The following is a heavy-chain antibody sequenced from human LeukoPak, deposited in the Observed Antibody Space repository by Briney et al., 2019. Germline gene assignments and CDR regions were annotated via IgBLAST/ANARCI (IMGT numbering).Heavy chain of an antibody. V-gene: IGHV4-59*01. J-gene: IGHJ4*02. Sequence: LETLSLTRTVSGGSLSSYYWSWIRQPPGKGLEWSGYIYYSGSTNYTPSLKSRVTISVDTSKKQFSLKLSSVTAADTAVYYCARGTAMVSQEGFDYWGQGTLVTVSS. CDR2: IYYSGST. CDR1: GGSLSSYY. CDR3: ARGTAMVSQEGFDY. D-gene: IGHD5-18*01.